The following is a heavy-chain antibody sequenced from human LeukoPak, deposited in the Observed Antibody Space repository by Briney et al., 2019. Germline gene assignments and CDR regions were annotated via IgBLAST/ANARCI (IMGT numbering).Heavy chain of an antibody. V-gene: IGHV3-21*01. J-gene: IGHJ4*02. Sequence: TGGSLRLSCAASGFTFSSYSMNWVRQAPGKGLEWVSSISDSSSYKYYADSMKGRFTISRDNAKSSLYLQMNSLRAEDTAVYYCARDGSVADPDYWGQGILVTVSS. D-gene: IGHD6-19*01. CDR1: GFTFSSYS. CDR3: ARDGSVADPDY. CDR2: ISDSSSYK.